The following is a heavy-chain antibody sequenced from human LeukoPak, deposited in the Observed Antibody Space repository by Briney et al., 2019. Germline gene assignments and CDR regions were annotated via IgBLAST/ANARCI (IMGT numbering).Heavy chain of an antibody. Sequence: GGSLRLSCAASGFTFSSYWVSWVRQAPGKGLEWVANIKQDGSEKYYVDSVKGRFTISRDNAKNSLYLQMNSLRAEDTAVYYCARDYDFWSGYYLIEGFFDYWGQGTLVTVSS. D-gene: IGHD3-3*01. CDR1: GFTFSSYW. J-gene: IGHJ4*02. V-gene: IGHV3-7*01. CDR3: ARDYDFWSGYYLIEGFFDY. CDR2: IKQDGSEK.